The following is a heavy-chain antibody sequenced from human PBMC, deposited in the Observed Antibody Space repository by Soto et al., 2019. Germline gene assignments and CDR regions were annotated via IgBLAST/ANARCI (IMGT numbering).Heavy chain of an antibody. J-gene: IGHJ4*02. CDR1: GYTFTSYA. D-gene: IGHD3-3*01. Sequence: QVQLVQSGAEVKKPGASVKVSCKTSGYTFTSYAMHWVRQAPGQRLEWMGWINAGNGNTKYSQKFQGRVTITRDTSASAAYMELSSLRSEDTAVYYCARTSGYYFYDYWGQGTLVTVSS. CDR3: ARTSGYYFYDY. CDR2: INAGNGNT. V-gene: IGHV1-3*01.